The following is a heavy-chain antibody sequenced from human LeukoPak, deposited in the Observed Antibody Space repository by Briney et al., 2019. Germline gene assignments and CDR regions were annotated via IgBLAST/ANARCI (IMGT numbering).Heavy chain of an antibody. CDR2: IKQDGSEK. CDR3: ARVYPVYSSSWYGGWFDP. J-gene: IGHJ5*02. Sequence: PGGSLRLSCAASGFTFSSYWMSWVRQAPGKGLEWVANIKQDGSEKYYVDSAKGRFTISRDNAKNSLYLQMNSLRAEDTAAYYCARVYPVYSSSWYGGWFDPWGQGTLVTVSS. D-gene: IGHD6-13*01. CDR1: GFTFSSYW. V-gene: IGHV3-7*01.